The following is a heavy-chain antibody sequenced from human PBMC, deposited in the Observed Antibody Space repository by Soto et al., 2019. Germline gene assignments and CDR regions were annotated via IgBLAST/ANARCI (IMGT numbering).Heavy chain of an antibody. V-gene: IGHV3-13*01. Sequence: EVQLVESGGGLVQPGGSLRLSCAASGFTFSSYDMHWVRQATGKGLEWVSAIGTAGDTYYPGSVKGRFTISRENAKNSLYLQMNSLRAGDTAVYYCARLAVAGRGDDIWGQGTMVTVSS. CDR3: ARLAVAGRGDDI. D-gene: IGHD6-19*01. J-gene: IGHJ3*02. CDR1: GFTFSSYD. CDR2: IGTAGDT.